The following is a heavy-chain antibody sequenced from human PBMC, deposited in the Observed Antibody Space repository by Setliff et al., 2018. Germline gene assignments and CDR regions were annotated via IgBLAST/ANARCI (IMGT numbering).Heavy chain of an antibody. V-gene: IGHV4-39*07. CDR3: ARGRNIAARLLDS. D-gene: IGHD6-6*01. CDR1: GDSIGSFSYY. Sequence: SETLSLTCTVPGDSIGSFSYYWGWVRQPPGKGLEWIGTIYDSGKTYYNPSLKSRVTISIDTSKDQFSLKLISMTAADTAVYYCARGRNIAARLLDSWGQGTLVTVSS. CDR2: IYDSGKT. J-gene: IGHJ4*02.